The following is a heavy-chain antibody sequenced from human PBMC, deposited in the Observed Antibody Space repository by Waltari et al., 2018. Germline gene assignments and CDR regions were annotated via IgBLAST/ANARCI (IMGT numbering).Heavy chain of an antibody. J-gene: IGHJ6*02. CDR1: GFTFSSYA. V-gene: IGHV3-23*01. Sequence: EVQLLESGGGLVQPGGSLRLSCAASGFTFSSYAMSWVRQAPGTGLEWVSAISGSGGSTYYADSVKGRFTISRDNSKNTLYLQMNSLRAEDTAVYYCAKFDTPRPVAPNRRNDYYYDGMDVRGQGTTVTVSS. CDR2: ISGSGGST. CDR3: AKFDTPRPVAPNRRNDYYYDGMDV. D-gene: IGHD1-1*01.